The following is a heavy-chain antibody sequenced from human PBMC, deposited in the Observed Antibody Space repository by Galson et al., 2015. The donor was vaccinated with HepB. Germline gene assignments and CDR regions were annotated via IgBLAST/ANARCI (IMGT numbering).Heavy chain of an antibody. CDR2: TDYRSKWYN. CDR3: AKASPSIADSYAFDI. D-gene: IGHD6-6*01. Sequence: CAISGDSVSSNSAAWNWIRQSPSRGLEWLGRTDYRSKWYNDYAVSVKSRITINPDTSKNQFSLQLNSVTPEDTAVYYCAKASPSIADSYAFDIWGQGTMVTVSS. CDR1: GDSVSSNSAA. V-gene: IGHV6-1*01. J-gene: IGHJ3*02.